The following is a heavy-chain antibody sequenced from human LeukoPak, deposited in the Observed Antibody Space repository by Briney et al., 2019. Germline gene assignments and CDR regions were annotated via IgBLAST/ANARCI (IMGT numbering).Heavy chain of an antibody. CDR1: GGTFSSYA. D-gene: IGHD6-19*01. V-gene: IGHV1-69*13. CDR3: ARGQYSSGWCGPGYFDY. CDR2: IIPIFGTA. J-gene: IGHJ4*02. Sequence: SVNVSCKASGGTFSSYAISWVRQAPGQGLEWMGGIIPIFGTANYAQKFQGRVTITADESTSTAYMELSSLRSEDTAVYYCARGQYSSGWCGPGYFDYWGQGTLVTVSS.